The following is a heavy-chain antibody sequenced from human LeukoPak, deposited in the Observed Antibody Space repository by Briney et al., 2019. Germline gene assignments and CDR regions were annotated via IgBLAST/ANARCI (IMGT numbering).Heavy chain of an antibody. V-gene: IGHV1-8*02. D-gene: IGHD3-10*01. CDR2: MNPNSGNT. J-gene: IGHJ5*02. CDR1: GYTFTSYG. Sequence: GASVKVSCKASGYTFTSYGISWVRQAPGQGLEWMGWMNPNSGNTGYAQKFQGRVTMTRNISISTAYMELSSLRSEDTAVYYCAGKGLRGVRLNWFDPWGQGTLVTVSS. CDR3: AGKGLRGVRLNWFDP.